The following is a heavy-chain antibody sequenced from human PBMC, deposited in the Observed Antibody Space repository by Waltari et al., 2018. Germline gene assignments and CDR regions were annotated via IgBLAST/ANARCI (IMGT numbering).Heavy chain of an antibody. J-gene: IGHJ4*02. D-gene: IGHD2-2*03. CDR1: GFTFSSYA. Sequence: EVQLLESGGGLVQPGGSLRLSCAASGFTFSSYAMSWVRQAPGKGLEWVSAISGSGGSTYYADSVKGRFTISRDNSKNTLYLQMNSLRAEDTAVYYCAKDLGYCSSTSCSYFDYWGQGTLVTVSS. V-gene: IGHV3-23*01. CDR3: AKDLGYCSSTSCSYFDY. CDR2: ISGSGGST.